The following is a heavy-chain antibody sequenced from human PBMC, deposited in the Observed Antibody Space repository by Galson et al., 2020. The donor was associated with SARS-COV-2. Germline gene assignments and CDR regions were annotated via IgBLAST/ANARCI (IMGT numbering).Heavy chain of an antibody. CDR2: IYYSGST. D-gene: IGHD2-15*01. Sequence: SETLSLTCVVSGDSISRRGNSWSWIRQPPGKGLEWIGYIYYSGSTYYSPSLKSRLSISVDTSKNQFSLKLNSVTAADSAVYFCARGPYDDIANNPPLDQWGQGTLVTVSS. CDR3: ARGPYDDIANNPPLDQ. J-gene: IGHJ4*02. V-gene: IGHV4-30-4*07. CDR1: GDSISRRGNS.